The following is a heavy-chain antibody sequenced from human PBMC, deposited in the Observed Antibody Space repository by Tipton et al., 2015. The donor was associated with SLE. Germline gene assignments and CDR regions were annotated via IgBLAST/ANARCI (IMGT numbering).Heavy chain of an antibody. CDR3: ARVDRGPRNFDL. Sequence: TLSLTCAVYGGSFETYYWTWVRQPPGKGLEWIGEINQAIGTNYNPSLKSRVTITVDTSKNQLSLKLTSVTAADTAVYYCARVDRGPRNFDLWGRGTLVTVSS. CDR1: GGSFETYY. D-gene: IGHD1-26*01. J-gene: IGHJ2*01. V-gene: IGHV4-34*01. CDR2: INQAIGT.